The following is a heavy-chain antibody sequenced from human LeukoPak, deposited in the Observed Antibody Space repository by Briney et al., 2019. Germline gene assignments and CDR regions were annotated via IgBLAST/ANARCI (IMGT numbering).Heavy chain of an antibody. D-gene: IGHD5-12*01. CDR2: IIPIFDTT. CDR3: ARDGRGYSGYDFRYFDY. Sequence: SVTVSCKASGGTFRSYGINWVRQASGQGLEWMGGIIPIFDTTNYAQKFQGRVTITADKSTSTAYMELSSLTSDDTAVYYCARDGRGYSGYDFRYFDYWGQGTLVTVSS. CDR1: GGTFRSYG. V-gene: IGHV1-69*06. J-gene: IGHJ4*02.